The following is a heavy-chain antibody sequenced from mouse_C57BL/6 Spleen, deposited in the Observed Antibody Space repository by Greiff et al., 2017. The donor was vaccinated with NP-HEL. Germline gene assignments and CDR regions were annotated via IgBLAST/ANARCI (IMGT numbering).Heavy chain of an antibody. CDR2: IYPGSGST. V-gene: IGHV1-55*01. CDR1: GYTFTSSW. Sequence: QVQLQQPGAELVKPGASVKMSCKASGYTFTSSWITWVKQRPGQGLEWIGDIYPGSGSTNYNEKFKSKATLTVDTSSSTAYMQLSSLTSEDSAVYYCARGSNYKAMDYWGQGTSVTVSS. CDR3: ARGSNYKAMDY. J-gene: IGHJ4*01. D-gene: IGHD2-5*01.